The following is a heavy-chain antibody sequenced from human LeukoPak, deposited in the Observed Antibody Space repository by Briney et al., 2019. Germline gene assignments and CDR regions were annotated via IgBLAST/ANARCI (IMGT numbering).Heavy chain of an antibody. CDR3: VRVGRIQYFDY. CDR1: GFTFSNAW. Sequence: PGGSLRLSCAASGFTFSNAWMNWVRQAPGKGPEWISYISGGRDTMYYADSVKGRFTSSRDNAKNSLFLQMNSLRAEDTAVYYCVRVGRIQYFDYWGQGTPVTVSS. CDR2: ISGGRDTM. D-gene: IGHD5-18*01. J-gene: IGHJ4*02. V-gene: IGHV3-48*04.